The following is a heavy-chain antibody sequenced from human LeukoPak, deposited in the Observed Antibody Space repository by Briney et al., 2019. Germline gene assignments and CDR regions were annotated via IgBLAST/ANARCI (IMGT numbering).Heavy chain of an antibody. CDR1: GFTFSSYW. CDR3: AREPEGATLDY. V-gene: IGHV3-7*01. J-gene: IGHJ4*02. D-gene: IGHD1-26*01. CDR2: IKQDGSEK. Sequence: PGGSLRLSCAASGFTFSSYWMSWVRQAPGKGLEWVANIKQDGSEKYYVDSVKGRFTISRDNAKNSLYLQMNSQRAEDTAVYYCAREPEGATLDYWGQGTLVTVSS.